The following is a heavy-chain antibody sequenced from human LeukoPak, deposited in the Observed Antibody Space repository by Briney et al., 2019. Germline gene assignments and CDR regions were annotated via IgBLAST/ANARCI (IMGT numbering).Heavy chain of an antibody. CDR2: IYYSGST. J-gene: IGHJ4*02. Sequence: SETLSLTCTVSGGSISSYYWSWIRQPPGKGLEWIGYIYYSGSTNYNPSLKSRVTISVDTSRNQFSLKLSSVTAADTAVYYCARGDYFDYWGQGTLVTVSS. V-gene: IGHV4-59*01. CDR3: ARGDYFDY. CDR1: GGSISSYY.